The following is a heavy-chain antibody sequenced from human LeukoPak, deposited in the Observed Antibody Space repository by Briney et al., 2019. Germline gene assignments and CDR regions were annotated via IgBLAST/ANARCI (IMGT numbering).Heavy chain of an antibody. Sequence: ASVKVTCKASGGTFSSYAISWVRQAPGQGLEWMGGIIPIFGAENYAQKFQGRVTITTDDSTSTAYTELSSLRSEDTAVYYCARDPHSYGYYYFDYWGQGTLVTVSS. CDR1: GGTFSSYA. D-gene: IGHD5-18*01. CDR2: IIPIFGAE. J-gene: IGHJ4*02. CDR3: ARDPHSYGYYYFDY. V-gene: IGHV1-69*05.